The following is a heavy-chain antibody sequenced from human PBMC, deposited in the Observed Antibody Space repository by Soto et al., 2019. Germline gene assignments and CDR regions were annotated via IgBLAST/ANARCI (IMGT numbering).Heavy chain of an antibody. V-gene: IGHV4-39*01. J-gene: IGHJ4*02. CDR2: IFYDGYT. CDR3: ARLQAAVPHY. D-gene: IGHD6-13*01. CDR1: GDSISGSPYF. Sequence: QVQLQESGPGLVMPSETLSLTCTVSGDSISGSPYFWGWIRQPPGKRLEWIGSIFYDGYTLYTPSLKSRVPTSVDTSKNQFSLKLTSVAAADTAIYFCARLQAAVPHYWGQGILVTVSS.